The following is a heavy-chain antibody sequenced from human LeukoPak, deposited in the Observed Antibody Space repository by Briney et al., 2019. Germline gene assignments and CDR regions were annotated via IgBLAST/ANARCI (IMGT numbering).Heavy chain of an antibody. J-gene: IGHJ4*02. V-gene: IGHV1-69*01. CDR3: ARVGIAAAGTYLDY. CDR2: IIPIFGTA. CDR1: GGTFSSYA. D-gene: IGHD6-13*01. Sequence: AASVKVSCKASGGTFSSYAISWVRQAPGQGLEWMGGIIPIFGTANYAQKFQGRVTITADESTSTAYMELSSPRSEDTAVYYCARVGIAAAGTYLDYWGQGTLVTVSS.